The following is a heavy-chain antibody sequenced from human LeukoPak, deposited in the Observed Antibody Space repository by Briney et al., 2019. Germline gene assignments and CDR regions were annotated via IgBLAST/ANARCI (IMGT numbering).Heavy chain of an antibody. Sequence: ASVKLSCKASGGTFSSYAISWVRHAPGQGLEWMGRIIPIFGTANYAQKFQGRVTITTDESTSKAYMELSSLRSEDTAVYYCAGLYDSSGYYYAGGGFDYWGQGTLVTVSS. V-gene: IGHV1-69*05. CDR2: IIPIFGTA. D-gene: IGHD3-22*01. CDR1: GGTFSSYA. CDR3: AGLYDSSGYYYAGGGFDY. J-gene: IGHJ4*02.